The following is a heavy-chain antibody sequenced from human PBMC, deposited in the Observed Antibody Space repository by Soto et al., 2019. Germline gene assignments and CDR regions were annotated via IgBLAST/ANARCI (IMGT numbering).Heavy chain of an antibody. Sequence: PGGSLRLSCAVSGFTVSSSCLTWVRQAPGKGLQWVSVLYRDGRAYYADSVKCRFTVSTDNSENSVYLHMNSLKTEDTAIYYCARGLGREYHDNRDYFHLNYWGQGTLVTVSS. V-gene: IGHV3-53*01. D-gene: IGHD3-22*01. CDR1: GFTVSSSC. J-gene: IGHJ4*02. CDR2: LYRDGRA. CDR3: ARGLGREYHDNRDYFHLNY.